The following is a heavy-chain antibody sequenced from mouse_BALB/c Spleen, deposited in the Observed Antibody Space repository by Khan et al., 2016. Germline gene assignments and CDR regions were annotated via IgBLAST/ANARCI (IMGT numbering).Heavy chain of an antibody. J-gene: IGHJ2*01. CDR1: GFTFSRFG. CDR2: ISSGSSTI. Sequence: EVELVESGGGLVQPGGSRKLSCAASGFTFSRFGMHWVRQAPDKGLEWVAYISSGSSTIYYADTLKGRFTISRDNPKNALFLQMTSLRSEDTAMYYCARGDYWGQGTTLTVSS. V-gene: IGHV5-17*02. CDR3: ARGDY.